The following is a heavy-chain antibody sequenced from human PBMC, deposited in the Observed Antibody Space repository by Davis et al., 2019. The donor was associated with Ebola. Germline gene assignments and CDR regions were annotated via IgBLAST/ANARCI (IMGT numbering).Heavy chain of an antibody. D-gene: IGHD2-8*01. CDR2: TFWDDDR. CDR3: TRLAYTNGWFYFDY. J-gene: IGHJ4*02. CDR1: GFSLSTSGMG. V-gene: IGHV2-5*02. Sequence: SGPTLVKPTQTLTLTCTFSGFSLSTSGMGVGWIRQPPGKALECLGFTFWDDDRRYSPSLKSRLTITEDTSKNQVVLTMTNKDPADTATYYCTRLAYTNGWFYFDYWGQGSLVTVSS.